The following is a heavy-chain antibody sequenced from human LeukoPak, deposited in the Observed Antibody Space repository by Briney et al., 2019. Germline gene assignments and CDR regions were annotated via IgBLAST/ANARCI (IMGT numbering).Heavy chain of an antibody. J-gene: IGHJ3*02. Sequence: SETLSLTCSVSGGSMSSGSYYWSWIRQPAGKGLEWIGRIYTGGITNYNPSLKSRVTISLDTSKNQISLKLSSVTAADTAVYYCARVLWSGYFGDAFDIWGQGTMVTVSS. V-gene: IGHV4-61*02. CDR3: ARVLWSGYFGDAFDI. D-gene: IGHD3-3*01. CDR1: GGSMSSGSYY. CDR2: IYTGGIT.